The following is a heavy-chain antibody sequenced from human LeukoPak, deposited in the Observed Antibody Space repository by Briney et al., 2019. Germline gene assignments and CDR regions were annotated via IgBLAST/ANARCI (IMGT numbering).Heavy chain of an antibody. Sequence: PGGSLRLSCAASGFTFSRNGVHWVRQAPGKGLEWVAVISYDGTNKYYADSVKGRFTISRDNSKNTLYLQMNSLRAEDTAVYYCAKGEGYGDYHFSYWGQGTLVTVSS. V-gene: IGHV3-30*18. CDR1: GFTFSRNG. CDR3: AKGEGYGDYHFSY. CDR2: ISYDGTNK. J-gene: IGHJ4*02. D-gene: IGHD4-17*01.